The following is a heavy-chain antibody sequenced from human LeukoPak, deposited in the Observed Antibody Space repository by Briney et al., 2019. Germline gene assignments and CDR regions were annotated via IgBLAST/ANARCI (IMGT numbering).Heavy chain of an antibody. CDR2: IYYSGST. V-gene: IGHV4-39*01. Sequence: SETLSLTCTVSGGSISSSSYYWGWIRQPPGKGLEWIGSIYYSGSTYYNPSLKSRVTISVDTSKNQFSLKLSSVTAADTAVYYCARQYSSGWYRGYWGQGTLVTVSS. J-gene: IGHJ4*02. CDR1: GGSISSSSYY. D-gene: IGHD6-19*01. CDR3: ARQYSSGWYRGY.